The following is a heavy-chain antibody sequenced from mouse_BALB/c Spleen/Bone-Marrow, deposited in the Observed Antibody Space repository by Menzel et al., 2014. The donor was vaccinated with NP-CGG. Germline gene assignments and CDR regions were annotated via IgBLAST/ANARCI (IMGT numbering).Heavy chain of an antibody. CDR1: GFTFSSFG. J-gene: IGHJ2*01. CDR2: ISTGSTII. Sequence: VQLKESGGGSVQPGGSRKLSYAASGFTFSSFGMHWVRQAPEKGLEWVAFISTGSTIIYYADTVKGRFTISRDNPNNTLFLQMTSLRSEDTAMYYCARSHFYGNFFDYWGQGTTLTVSS. D-gene: IGHD2-1*01. CDR3: ARSHFYGNFFDY. V-gene: IGHV5-17*02.